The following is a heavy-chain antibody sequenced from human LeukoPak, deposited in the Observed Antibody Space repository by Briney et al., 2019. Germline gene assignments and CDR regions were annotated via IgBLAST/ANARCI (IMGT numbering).Heavy chain of an antibody. V-gene: IGHV4-39*07. Sequence: PSQTLSLTCTVSGGSISSGDYYWSWIRQPPGKGLEWIGSIYYSGSTYYNPSLKSRVTISVDTSKNQFSLKLSSVTAADTAVYYCARDLPVMGAPDVWGQGTTVTVSS. CDR3: ARDLPVMGAPDV. D-gene: IGHD3-16*01. CDR1: GGSISSGDYY. CDR2: IYYSGST. J-gene: IGHJ6*02.